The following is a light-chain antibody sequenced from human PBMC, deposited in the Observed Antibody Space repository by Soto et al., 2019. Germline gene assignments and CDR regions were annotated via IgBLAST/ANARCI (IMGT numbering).Light chain of an antibody. CDR2: GAS. V-gene: IGKV3-15*01. CDR3: QQYNSYPLT. CDR1: QSVSSN. J-gene: IGKJ4*01. Sequence: EIEMTQSPATLSVSTGERATLSCRASQSVSSNLAWYQQKPGQAPRLLIYGASTRATGIPARFSGSGSGTEFTLTINSLQADDFATYYCQQYNSYPLTFGGGTKVDIK.